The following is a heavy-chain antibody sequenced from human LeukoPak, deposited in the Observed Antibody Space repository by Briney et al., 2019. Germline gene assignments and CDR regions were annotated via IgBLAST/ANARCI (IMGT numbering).Heavy chain of an antibody. D-gene: IGHD3-10*01. CDR1: GGSISSYY. Sequence: PSETLSLTCTVSGGSISSYYWSWIRQPPGKGLEWIGYIYYSGSTNYNPSLKSRVTISVDTSKNQFSPKLSSVTAADTAVYYCATSYYGSGNFYYYYYYMDVWGKGTTVTVSS. J-gene: IGHJ6*03. CDR3: ATSYYGSGNFYYYYYYMDV. V-gene: IGHV4-59*01. CDR2: IYYSGST.